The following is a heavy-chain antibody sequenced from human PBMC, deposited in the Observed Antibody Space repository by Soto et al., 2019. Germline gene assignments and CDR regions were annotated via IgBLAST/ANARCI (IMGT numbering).Heavy chain of an antibody. D-gene: IGHD6-13*01. CDR1: GFTFSDFY. CDR3: AGEPRQLAY. V-gene: IGHV3-11*01. J-gene: IGHJ4*02. CDR2: ISLSGDTA. Sequence: QVQLVESGGGLVKPGGSLRLSCAASGFTFSDFYMSWIRQAPGKGLESISMISLSGDTAYYSESVKGRFTISRDNAKNSLYLQMDSLRAEDTAVYYCAGEPRQLAYWGRGTLVTVSS.